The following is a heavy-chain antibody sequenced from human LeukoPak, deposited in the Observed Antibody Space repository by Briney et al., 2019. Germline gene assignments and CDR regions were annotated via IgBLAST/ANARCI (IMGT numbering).Heavy chain of an antibody. CDR3: ARVSATILGYGDYGPTGDY. CDR1: GGTFSSYA. V-gene: IGHV1-69*01. CDR2: IIPIFGTA. J-gene: IGHJ4*02. D-gene: IGHD4-17*01. Sequence: SVKVSCKASGGTFSSYAISWVRQAPGQGLEWMGGIIPIFGTANYAQKFQGRVTITADESTSTAYMELSSLRSEDTAVYYCARVSATILGYGDYGPTGDYWGQGTLVTVSS.